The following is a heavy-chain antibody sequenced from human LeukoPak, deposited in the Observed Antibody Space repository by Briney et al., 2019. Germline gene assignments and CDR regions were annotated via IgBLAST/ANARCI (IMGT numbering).Heavy chain of an antibody. V-gene: IGHV3-53*01. J-gene: IGHJ4*02. CDR1: GFTVRSNY. CDR2: IYNDGRT. CDR3: ARESGYAVGDF. D-gene: IGHD5-12*01. Sequence: PGGSLRLSCAASGFTVRSNYMSWFRQAPGKGLEWASVIYNDGRTYYADSVKGRFIISKDISKNTLYLQMNNLRADDTAVYHCARESGYAVGDFWGRGTLVTVSS.